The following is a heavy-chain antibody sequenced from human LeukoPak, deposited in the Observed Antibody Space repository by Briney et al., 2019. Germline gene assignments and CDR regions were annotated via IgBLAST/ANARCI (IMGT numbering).Heavy chain of an antibody. CDR2: ISGSGGST. D-gene: IGHD3-3*01. Sequence: GGSLRLSCAASGFTFSSYAMSWVRQAPGKGLEWVSAISGSGGSTYYADSVKGRFTISRDNSKNTLYLQMNSLRAEDTAVYYCARESLPYYDFWSGYRGGWFDPWGQGTLVTVSS. CDR1: GFTFSSYA. J-gene: IGHJ5*02. CDR3: ARESLPYYDFWSGYRGGWFDP. V-gene: IGHV3-23*01.